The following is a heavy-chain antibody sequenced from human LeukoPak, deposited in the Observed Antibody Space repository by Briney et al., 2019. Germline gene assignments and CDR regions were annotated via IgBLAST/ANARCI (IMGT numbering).Heavy chain of an antibody. CDR2: IYSGGST. CDR1: GFTVSSNY. D-gene: IGHD4-17*01. Sequence: GGSLRLSCAASGFTVSSNYMSWVRQAPGKGLEWVSVIYSGGSTYYADSVKGRFTISRDNSKNTLYLQMNSLRAEDTAVYYCARGGGGSTVTTKFDYWGQGTLVTVSS. J-gene: IGHJ4*02. CDR3: ARGGGGSTVTTKFDY. V-gene: IGHV3-53*01.